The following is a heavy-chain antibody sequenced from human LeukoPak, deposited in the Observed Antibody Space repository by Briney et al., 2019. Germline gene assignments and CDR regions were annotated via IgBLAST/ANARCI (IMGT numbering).Heavy chain of an antibody. D-gene: IGHD1-26*01. Sequence: GGSLRLSCAASGFTFRSYGMHWVRQAPGKGLEWVAVIWYDGSNQYYADSVRGRFTISRDNSKSTLYLRLNSLRAEDTAVYYCARDRAGPTLYYFDYWGQGTLVTVSS. V-gene: IGHV3-33*01. CDR3: ARDRAGPTLYYFDY. J-gene: IGHJ4*02. CDR2: IWYDGSNQ. CDR1: GFTFRSYG.